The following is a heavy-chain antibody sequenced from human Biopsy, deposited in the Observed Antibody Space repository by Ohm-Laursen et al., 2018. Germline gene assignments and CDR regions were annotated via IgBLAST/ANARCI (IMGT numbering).Heavy chain of an antibody. D-gene: IGHD5-12*01. J-gene: IGHJ6*02. CDR2: INQSGST. CDR1: GESPSDYF. Sequence: TLSLTCAVNGESPSDYFWNWIRQPPGKGLEWIGEINQSGSTKYNPSLKRRATLSADSSNSQFSLRPTSVTAADTAIYYCARGSGYFKLDVWGQGTAVTVSS. V-gene: IGHV4-34*01. CDR3: ARGSGYFKLDV.